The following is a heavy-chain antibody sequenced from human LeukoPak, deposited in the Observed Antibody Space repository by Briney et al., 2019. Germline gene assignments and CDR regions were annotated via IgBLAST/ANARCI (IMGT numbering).Heavy chain of an antibody. V-gene: IGHV4-61*01. D-gene: IGHD4-17*01. J-gene: IGHJ3*02. CDR2: IYYSGST. Sequence: PSETLSLTCTVSGGSVSSGSYYWSWIRQPPGKGLEWIGYIYYSGSTNYNPSLKSRVTISVDTSKNQFSLKLSSVTAADTAVYYCARDRYSHDYGTFDIWGQGTMVTVSS. CDR1: GGSVSSGSYY. CDR3: ARDRYSHDYGTFDI.